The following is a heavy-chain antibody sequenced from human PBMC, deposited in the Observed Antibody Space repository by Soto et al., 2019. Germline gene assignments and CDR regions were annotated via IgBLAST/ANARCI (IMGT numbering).Heavy chain of an antibody. V-gene: IGHV3-23*01. CDR1: GFTFSSYA. CDR3: AKPPSTYDFWSGYSNYYYYMDV. J-gene: IGHJ6*03. CDR2: ISGSGGST. Sequence: GGSLRLSCAASGFTFSSYAMSWVRQAPGKGLEWVSAISGSGGSTYYADSVKGRFTISRDNSKNTLYLQMNSLRVEDTAVYYCAKPPSTYDFWSGYSNYYYYMDVWGKGTTVTVSS. D-gene: IGHD3-3*01.